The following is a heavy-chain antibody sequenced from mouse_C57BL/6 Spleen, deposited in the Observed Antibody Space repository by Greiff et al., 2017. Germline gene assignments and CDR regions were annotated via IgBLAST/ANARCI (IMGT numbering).Heavy chain of an antibody. CDR3: ARDVDGPYAMDY. CDR1: GYSITSGYY. Sequence: EVQLQESGPGLVKPSQSLSLTCSVTGYSITSGYYWNWIRQFPGNKLEWMGYISYDGSNNYNPSLKNRISITRDTSKNQFFLKLNSVTTEDTATYYCARDVDGPYAMDYWGQGTSVTVSS. V-gene: IGHV3-6*01. CDR2: ISYDGSN. D-gene: IGHD2-3*01. J-gene: IGHJ4*01.